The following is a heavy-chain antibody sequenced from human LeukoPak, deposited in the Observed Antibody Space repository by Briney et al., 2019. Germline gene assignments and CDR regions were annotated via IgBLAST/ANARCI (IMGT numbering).Heavy chain of an antibody. V-gene: IGHV1-3*01. D-gene: IGHD5-12*01. Sequence: ASVKVSCKASGYTFTSYAMHWVRQAPGQRLEWMGWINAGNGNTKYSQKFQGRVTMTTDTSTSTAYMELRSLRSDDTAVYYCARGVATIIPFDYWGQGTLVTVSS. CDR3: ARGVATIIPFDY. CDR1: GYTFTSYA. J-gene: IGHJ4*02. CDR2: INAGNGNT.